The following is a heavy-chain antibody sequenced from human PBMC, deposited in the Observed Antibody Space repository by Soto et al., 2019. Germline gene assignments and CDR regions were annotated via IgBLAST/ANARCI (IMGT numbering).Heavy chain of an antibody. CDR3: ASNSGYEQIYYYYGMDV. J-gene: IGHJ6*02. CDR1: GYTFTGYY. D-gene: IGHD5-12*01. V-gene: IGHV1-2*02. CDR2: INPNSGGT. Sequence: GASVKVSCKASGYTFTGYYMHWVRQAPGQGLEWMGWINPNSGGTNYAQKFQGRVTMTRDTSISTAYMELSRLRSDDTAVYYCASNSGYEQIYYYYGMDVWGQGTTVTVSS.